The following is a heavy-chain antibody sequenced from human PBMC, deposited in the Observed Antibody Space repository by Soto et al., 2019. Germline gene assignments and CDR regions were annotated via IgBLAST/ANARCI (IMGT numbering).Heavy chain of an antibody. CDR3: ERHPALLRFDS. J-gene: IGHJ4*02. D-gene: IGHD2-2*01. V-gene: IGHV5-10-1*01. Sequence: GESLKISCQVSGYSFTSYWISWVRQVPGKGLEWLGKIDPEDSYSDYSPSFEGHVTFSIDTSMNTAFLHWTSLKASDTAMYYCERHPALLRFDSWGQGTLVTVSS. CDR2: IDPEDSYS. CDR1: GYSFTSYW.